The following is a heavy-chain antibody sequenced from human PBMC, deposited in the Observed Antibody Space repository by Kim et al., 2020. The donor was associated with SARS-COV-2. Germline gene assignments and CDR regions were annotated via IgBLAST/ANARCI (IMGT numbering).Heavy chain of an antibody. D-gene: IGHD6-19*01. CDR3: ARDGGLYSSGQDAFVI. J-gene: IGHJ3*02. Sequence: GGALRLSCAASGFTFSSYWMTWVRQAPGKRLKWVANIKHDGNQKYYVDSVKGRFTISRDNAKNSLYLQMTSLRAEDTAVYYCARDGGLYSSGQDAFVIWG. CDR2: IKHDGNQK. CDR1: GFTFSSYW. V-gene: IGHV3-7*01.